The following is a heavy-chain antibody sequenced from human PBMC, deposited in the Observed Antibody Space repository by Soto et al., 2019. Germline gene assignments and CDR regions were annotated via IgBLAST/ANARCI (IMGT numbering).Heavy chain of an antibody. CDR1: GYTFTSYG. Sequence: ASVKVSCKASGYTFTSYGISWVRQAPGQGLEWMGWISAYNGNTNYAQKLQGRVTMTTDTSTSTAYMELRSLRSDDTAVYYCARVFVGYDILTGYHKYNWFDPWGQGTLVTVS. CDR2: ISAYNGNT. CDR3: ARVFVGYDILTGYHKYNWFDP. J-gene: IGHJ5*02. V-gene: IGHV1-18*01. D-gene: IGHD3-9*01.